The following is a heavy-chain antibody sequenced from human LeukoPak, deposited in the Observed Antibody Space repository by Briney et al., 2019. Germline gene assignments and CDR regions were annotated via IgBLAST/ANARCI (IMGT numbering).Heavy chain of an antibody. CDR1: GFTFSSYA. D-gene: IGHD2-2*01. Sequence: GGSLRLSCAASGFTFSSYAMHWVRQAPGKGLEWVAVISYDGSNKYYADSVKGRFTISRDNSKNTLYLQMTSLRAEGTAVYYCAKDQADCSSSSCYERGFDFWGQGTLVTVSS. J-gene: IGHJ4*02. V-gene: IGHV3-30*04. CDR3: AKDQADCSSSSCYERGFDF. CDR2: ISYDGSNK.